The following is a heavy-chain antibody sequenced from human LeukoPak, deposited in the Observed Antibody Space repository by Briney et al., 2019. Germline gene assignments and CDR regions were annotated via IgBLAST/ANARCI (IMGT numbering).Heavy chain of an antibody. J-gene: IGHJ4*02. Sequence: GGSLRLSCVASRFTVSDYYMSWVRQAPGKGLEWVSLLYTDDTTIYADSVEGRFTISRDDSKNTIYLHMTTLRGEDTAVYYCARGGAFYWNPRYWGQGTLVTVSS. V-gene: IGHV3-53*01. CDR1: RFTVSDYY. D-gene: IGHD1-1*01. CDR3: ARGGAFYWNPRY. CDR2: LYTDDTT.